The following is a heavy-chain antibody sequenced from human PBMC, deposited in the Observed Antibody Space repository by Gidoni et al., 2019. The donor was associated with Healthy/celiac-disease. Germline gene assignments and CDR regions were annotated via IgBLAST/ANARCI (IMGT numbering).Heavy chain of an antibody. V-gene: IGHV3-30-3*01. CDR1: GCNVSSYA. Sequence: QVQLVESGGGVVQPGRSLRLSCAASGCNVSSYAMHWVRQAPGKGLEWVAVISYDGSNKYYADSVKGRFTISRDNSKNTLYLQMNSLRAEDTAVYYCARERPVVPNDGPFDYWGQGTLVTVSS. D-gene: IGHD2-2*01. CDR3: ARERPVVPNDGPFDY. J-gene: IGHJ4*02. CDR2: ISYDGSNK.